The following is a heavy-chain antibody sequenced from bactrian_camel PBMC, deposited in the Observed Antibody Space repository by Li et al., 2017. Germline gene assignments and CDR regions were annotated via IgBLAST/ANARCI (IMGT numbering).Heavy chain of an antibody. CDR1: AETFNGNC. V-gene: IGHV3S53*01. J-gene: IGHJ4*01. Sequence: QLVESGGGSVQAGGSLRLSCATNAETFNGNCMGWFRQPPGKEREGVAIIDSDGSTGYEDSVKGRFTISRDNAKNTIYLQMNNLQPDDTAVYYCAAEVFPCRSYSNYAEHWGQWTQVTVS. D-gene: IGHD4*01. CDR2: IDSDGST. CDR3: AAEVFPCRSYSNYAEH.